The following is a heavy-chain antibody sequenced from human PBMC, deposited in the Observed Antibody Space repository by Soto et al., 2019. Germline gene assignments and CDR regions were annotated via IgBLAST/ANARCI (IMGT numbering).Heavy chain of an antibody. J-gene: IGHJ5*02. V-gene: IGHV1-2*02. Sequence: SVKISCKASGYTFTGYYMHWVRQAPGEGLEWMGWINPNGGGTNYAQKFQGRVTMTRDTSISTAYMELSRLRSDDPAVYYCARDISDHGANSHCSSTSFIMGRHWVDAWGQ. D-gene: IGHD2-2*01. CDR2: INPNGGGT. CDR1: GYTFTGYY. CDR3: ARDISDHGANSHCSSTSFIMGRHWVDA.